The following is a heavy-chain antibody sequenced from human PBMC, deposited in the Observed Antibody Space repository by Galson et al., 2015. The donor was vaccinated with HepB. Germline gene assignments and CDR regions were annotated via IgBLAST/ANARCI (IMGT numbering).Heavy chain of an antibody. CDR3: ARSRPPLAYCGGDCYIRYFDY. CDR2: IIPILGIA. D-gene: IGHD2-21*02. J-gene: IGHJ4*02. Sequence: SVKVSCKASGGTFSSYTISWVRQAPGQGLEWMGRIIPILGIANYAQKFQGRVTITADKSTSTAYMELSSLRSEDTAVYYCARSRPPLAYCGGDCYIRYFDYWGQGTLVTVSS. CDR1: GGTFSSYT. V-gene: IGHV1-69*02.